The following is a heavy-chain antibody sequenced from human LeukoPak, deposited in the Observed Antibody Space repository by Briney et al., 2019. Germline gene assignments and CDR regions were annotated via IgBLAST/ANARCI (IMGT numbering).Heavy chain of an antibody. CDR1: GSTFSSYA. Sequence: SGKVSCKASGSTFSSYAISWVRQAPGQGLEWMGGIIPIFGTAKYAQKFQGRGTITADESTSTGYMELSSLRSEDTAVYYCARAGERVDTGPGAFDIWGQGTMVTVSS. V-gene: IGHV1-69*13. J-gene: IGHJ3*02. CDR2: IIPIFGTA. D-gene: IGHD5-18*01. CDR3: ARAGERVDTGPGAFDI.